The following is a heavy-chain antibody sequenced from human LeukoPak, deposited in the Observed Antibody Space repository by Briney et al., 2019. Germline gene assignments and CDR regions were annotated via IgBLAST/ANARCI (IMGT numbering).Heavy chain of an antibody. CDR1: RFTFSSYS. Sequence: GGSLRLSCAASRFTFSSYSMNWVRQAPGKGLEWVSSISSSSSYIYYADSVKGRFTISRDNAKNSLYLQMNSLRAEDTAVYYCARDAYYYDSSGYYHYYYYMDVWGKGTTVTVSS. J-gene: IGHJ6*03. CDR3: ARDAYYYDSSGYYHYYYYMDV. V-gene: IGHV3-21*01. D-gene: IGHD3-22*01. CDR2: ISSSSSYI.